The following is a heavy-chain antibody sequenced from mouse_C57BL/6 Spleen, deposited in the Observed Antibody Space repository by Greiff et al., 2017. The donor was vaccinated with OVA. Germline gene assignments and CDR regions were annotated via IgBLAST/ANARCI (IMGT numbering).Heavy chain of an antibody. CDR3: ARDSSGYVDYAMDY. CDR1: GFTFSDYY. CDR2: INYDGSST. J-gene: IGHJ4*01. Sequence: EVKLVESEGGLVQPGSSMKLSCTASGFTFSDYYMAWVRQVPEKGLEWVANINYDGSSTYYLDSLKSRFIISRDNAKNILYLQMSSLKSEDTATYYCARDSSGYVDYAMDYWGQGTSVTVSS. V-gene: IGHV5-16*01. D-gene: IGHD3-2*02.